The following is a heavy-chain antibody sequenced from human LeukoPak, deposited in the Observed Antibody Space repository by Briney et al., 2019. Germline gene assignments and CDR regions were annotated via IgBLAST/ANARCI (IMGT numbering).Heavy chain of an antibody. Sequence: SETLSLTCAVYGVSFSGYYWSWIRQPPGKGLEWIGEINHSGSTNYNPSLKSRVTISVDTSKNQFSLKLSSVTAADTAVYYCAGEERTIFGVVIWASWFDPWGQGTLVTVSS. CDR2: INHSGST. J-gene: IGHJ5*02. V-gene: IGHV4-34*01. CDR3: AGEERTIFGVVIWASWFDP. CDR1: GVSFSGYY. D-gene: IGHD3-3*01.